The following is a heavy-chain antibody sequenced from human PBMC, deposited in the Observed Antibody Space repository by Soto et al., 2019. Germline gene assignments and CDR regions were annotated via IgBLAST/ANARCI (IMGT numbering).Heavy chain of an antibody. D-gene: IGHD6-13*01. CDR3: AREGYSSSWYAIGMDV. Sequence: PSETLSLTCAVYGGSFSGYYWSWIRQPPGKGLEWIGEINHSGSTNYNPSLKSRVTISVDTSKNQFSLKLSSVTAADTAVYYCAREGYSSSWYAIGMDVWGQGTTVTVSS. CDR2: INHSGST. J-gene: IGHJ6*02. V-gene: IGHV4-34*01. CDR1: GGSFSGYY.